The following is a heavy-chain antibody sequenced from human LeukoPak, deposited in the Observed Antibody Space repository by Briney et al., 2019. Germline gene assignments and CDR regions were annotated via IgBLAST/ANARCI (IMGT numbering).Heavy chain of an antibody. V-gene: IGHV3-20*04. Sequence: PGGSLRLSCAASGFTFDDYGMSWVRQAPGKGLEWVSSIKWNGGSTGYADSVKGRFTISRDNSKNTLYLQMNSLRAEDTAVYYCAKALGASFRSYNWFDPWSQGTLVTVSS. CDR1: GFTFDDYG. CDR2: IKWNGGST. CDR3: AKALGASFRSYNWFDP. D-gene: IGHD1-26*01. J-gene: IGHJ5*02.